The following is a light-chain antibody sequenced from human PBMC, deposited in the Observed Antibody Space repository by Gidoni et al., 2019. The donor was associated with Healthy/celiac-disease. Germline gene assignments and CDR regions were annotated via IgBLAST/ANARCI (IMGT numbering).Light chain of an antibody. Sequence: VIWMTQSPSLLSASTGDRVTISCRMSQCISSYLAWYQQKPGKPTELLIYTASTLQSGVPSRFSESGSGTDFTLTISCLQSEDFATYYCQQYYSFPRTFGQGTKVEIK. V-gene: IGKV1D-8*01. CDR1: QCISSY. CDR2: TAS. CDR3: QQYYSFPRT. J-gene: IGKJ1*01.